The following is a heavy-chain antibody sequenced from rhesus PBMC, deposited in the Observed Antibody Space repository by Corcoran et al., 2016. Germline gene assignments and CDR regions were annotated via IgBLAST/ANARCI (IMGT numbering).Heavy chain of an antibody. CDR1: GGSISSNY. CDR3: AAALLLDWFPDY. Sequence: QLQLQESGPGLVKPSETLSLTCAVSGGSISSNYWSWIRQPPGKGLEWIGRVSGCGGSTDYNPALKSRVTISTDTSKNQFSLKLSSVTAADTAVYYCAAALLLDWFPDYWGQGVLVTVSS. D-gene: IGHD3-3*01. J-gene: IGHJ4*01. V-gene: IGHV4-173*01. CDR2: VSGCGGST.